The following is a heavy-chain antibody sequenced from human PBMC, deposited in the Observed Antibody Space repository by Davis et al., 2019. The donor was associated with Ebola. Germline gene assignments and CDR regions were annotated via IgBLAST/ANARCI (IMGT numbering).Heavy chain of an antibody. Sequence: ASVKVSCKASGYTFTTYYMHWVRQAPGQGLEWMGLINPGIGDTTYAQKFQARLTMTRDTSTGTVYMELNSLTSEDTAVYYCTRDSGYCTSVSCYRFDFWGQGTLITVSS. D-gene: IGHD2-2*01. CDR3: TRDSGYCTSVSCYRFDF. CDR2: INPGIGDT. J-gene: IGHJ4*02. V-gene: IGHV1-46*03. CDR1: GYTFTTYY.